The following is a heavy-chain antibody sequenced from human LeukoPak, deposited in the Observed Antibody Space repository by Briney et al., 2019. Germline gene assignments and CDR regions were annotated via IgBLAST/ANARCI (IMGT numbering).Heavy chain of an antibody. CDR1: GFTFNTYA. V-gene: IGHV3-23*01. D-gene: IGHD1-26*01. CDR2: ISASGGST. CDR3: AKAGSIRFDY. Sequence: PGGSLRLSCAASGFTFNTYAMSWVRQAPGKGLEWVSSISASGGSTYYADSVKGRFTISRDNSKNTLSLQMNSLRAEDTAVYYCAKAGSIRFDYWGQGTLVTVSS. J-gene: IGHJ4*02.